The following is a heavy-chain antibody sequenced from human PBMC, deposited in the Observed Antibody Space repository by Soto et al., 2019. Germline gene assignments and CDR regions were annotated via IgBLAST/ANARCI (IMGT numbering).Heavy chain of an antibody. CDR3: AREQVVHDAFDI. V-gene: IGHV3-48*03. D-gene: IGHD2-15*01. CDR1: GFTFSSYE. J-gene: IGHJ3*02. Sequence: GGSLRLSCAASGFTFSSYEMNWVRQAPGKWLEWVSYISSSGSTIYYADSVKGRFTISRDNAKNSLYLQMNSLRAEDTAVYYCAREQVVHDAFDIWGQGXMVTV. CDR2: ISSSGSTI.